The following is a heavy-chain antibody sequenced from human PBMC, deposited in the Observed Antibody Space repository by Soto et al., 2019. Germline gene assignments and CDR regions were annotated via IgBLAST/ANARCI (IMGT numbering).Heavy chain of an antibody. V-gene: IGHV3-30-3*01. D-gene: IGHD6-19*01. CDR2: ISYDGSNK. J-gene: IGHJ3*02. Sequence: GGSLRLSCAASGFTFSSYAMHWVRQAPGKGLEWVAVISYDGSNKYYADSVKGRFTISRDNSKNTLYLQMNSLRAEDTAVYYCARAGSGWYPDAFDSWGQGTMVTVSS. CDR3: ARAGSGWYPDAFDS. CDR1: GFTFSSYA.